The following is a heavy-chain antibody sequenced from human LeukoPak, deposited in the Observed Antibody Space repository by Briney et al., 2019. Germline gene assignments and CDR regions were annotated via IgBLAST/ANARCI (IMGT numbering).Heavy chain of an antibody. J-gene: IGHJ4*02. Sequence: GGSLRLSCAASGFTFSSYEMNWVRQAPGKGLEWVSYISSSGSTIYYADSVKGRFTISRDNAKSSLYLQMNSLRAEDTAVYYCARDGVGADGIDYWGQGTLVTVSS. CDR2: ISSSGSTI. CDR1: GFTFSSYE. V-gene: IGHV3-48*03. CDR3: ARDGVGADGIDY. D-gene: IGHD1-26*01.